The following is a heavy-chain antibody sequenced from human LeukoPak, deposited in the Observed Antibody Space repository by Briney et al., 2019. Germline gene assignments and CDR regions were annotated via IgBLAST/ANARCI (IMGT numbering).Heavy chain of an antibody. Sequence: PSETLSLTCTVSGGSISHYFWSWIRQPPGKTLEWIGYIYYSGSTNYNPSLKSRVTISVDTSKNQFSLKLSSVTAADTAVYYCAKTVAGYWYFDLWGRGTLVTVSS. J-gene: IGHJ2*01. D-gene: IGHD6-19*01. V-gene: IGHV4-59*08. CDR1: GGSISHYF. CDR3: AKTVAGYWYFDL. CDR2: IYYSGST.